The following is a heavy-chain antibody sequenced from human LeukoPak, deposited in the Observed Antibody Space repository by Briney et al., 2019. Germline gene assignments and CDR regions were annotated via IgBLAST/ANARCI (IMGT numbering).Heavy chain of an antibody. CDR2: IIPIFGTA. CDR1: GGTFSSYA. CDR3: ARTRAGGYSGYDFDY. Sequence: SVKVSCKASGGTFSSYAISWVRQAPGQGLEWRGGIIPIFGTANYAQKFQGRVTITTDESTSTAYMELSSLRSEDTAVYYCARTRAGGYSGYDFDYWGQGTLVTVSS. V-gene: IGHV1-69*05. D-gene: IGHD5-12*01. J-gene: IGHJ4*02.